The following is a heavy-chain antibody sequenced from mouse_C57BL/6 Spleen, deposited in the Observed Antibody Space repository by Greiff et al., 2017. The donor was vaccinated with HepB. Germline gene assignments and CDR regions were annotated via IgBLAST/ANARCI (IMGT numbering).Heavy chain of an antibody. V-gene: IGHV14-1*01. Sequence: EVQLQQSGAELVRPGASVKLSCTASGFNIKDYYMHWVKQRPEQGLEWIGRIDPEGGDTEYAPKFQGKATMTADTSSNTAYLQLSSLTSEDTAVYYCTTGDYYSNYPSFAYWGQGTLVTVSA. CDR1: GFNIKDYY. CDR2: IDPEGGDT. D-gene: IGHD2-5*01. CDR3: TTGDYYSNYPSFAY. J-gene: IGHJ3*01.